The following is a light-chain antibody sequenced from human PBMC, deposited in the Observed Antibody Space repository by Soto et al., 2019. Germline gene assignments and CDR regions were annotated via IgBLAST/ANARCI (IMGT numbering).Light chain of an antibody. Sequence: QSALTQPRSVSGSPGQSVTISCTGTSSDVGDYNYVSWYQQYPGKAPKLVIYEVSKRPSGVPGRFSGSKSGNTASLTISGLQAEDEADYYCCSFAGSYTLWVFGGGTKVTVL. CDR1: SSDVGDYNY. J-gene: IGLJ3*02. CDR3: CSFAGSYTLWV. V-gene: IGLV2-11*01. CDR2: EVS.